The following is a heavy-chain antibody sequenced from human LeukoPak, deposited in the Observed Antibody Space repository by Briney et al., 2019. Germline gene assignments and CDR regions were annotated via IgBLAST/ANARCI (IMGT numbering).Heavy chain of an antibody. V-gene: IGHV4-39*07. J-gene: IGHJ6*02. CDR1: GGSIRSSYYY. CDR2: IYDSGST. D-gene: IGHD3-3*01. CDR3: ARGGDVLRFLEWSHPNYYGMDV. Sequence: SETLSLTCTVSGGSIRSSYYYWGWIRQPPGKGLEWIGSIYDSGSTNYNPSLKSRVTISVDKSKNQFSLKLSSVTAADTAVYYCARGGDVLRFLEWSHPNYYGMDVWGQGTTVTVSS.